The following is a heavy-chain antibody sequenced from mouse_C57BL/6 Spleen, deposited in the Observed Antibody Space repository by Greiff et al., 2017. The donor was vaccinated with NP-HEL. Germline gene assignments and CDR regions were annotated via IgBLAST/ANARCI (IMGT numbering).Heavy chain of an antibody. V-gene: IGHV1-15*01. CDR1: GYTFTDYE. J-gene: IGHJ4*01. CDR3: TRPLYGSSPMDY. CDR2: IDPETGGT. D-gene: IGHD1-1*01. Sequence: ESGAELVRPGASVTLSCKASGYTFTDYEMHWVKQTPVHGLEWIGAIDPETGGTAYNQKFKGKAILTADKSSSTAYMELRSLTSEDSAVYYCTRPLYGSSPMDYWGQGTSVTVSS.